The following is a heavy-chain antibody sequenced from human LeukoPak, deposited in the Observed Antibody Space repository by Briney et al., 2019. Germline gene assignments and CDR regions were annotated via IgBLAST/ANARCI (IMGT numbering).Heavy chain of an antibody. Sequence: GGSLRLSCAASGFSFSNYGITWVRQAPGKGLEWVSAITRSSGHIYYADSVKGRFTISGDDSKKSVYLQMNSLRADGTAVYYCARGAVVGTVYYFDSWGQGTLVTVSS. J-gene: IGHJ4*02. CDR2: ITRSSGHI. CDR1: GFSFSNYG. D-gene: IGHD1-26*01. V-gene: IGHV3-21*01. CDR3: ARGAVVGTVYYFDS.